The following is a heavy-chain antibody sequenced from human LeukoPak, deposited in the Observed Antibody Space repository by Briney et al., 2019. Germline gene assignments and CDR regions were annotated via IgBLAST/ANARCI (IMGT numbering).Heavy chain of an antibody. CDR1: GFTFSSYA. Sequence: GGSLRLSCAASGFTFSSYAMSWVCQAPGKGLEWVSAISGNGGSTYYADSVKGRFTISRDNSKNTLYLQMNSLRAEDTAVYYCAIPRGDFWSGYYHGYFDYWGQGTLVTVSS. CDR3: AIPRGDFWSGYYHGYFDY. V-gene: IGHV3-23*01. D-gene: IGHD3-3*01. J-gene: IGHJ4*02. CDR2: ISGNGGST.